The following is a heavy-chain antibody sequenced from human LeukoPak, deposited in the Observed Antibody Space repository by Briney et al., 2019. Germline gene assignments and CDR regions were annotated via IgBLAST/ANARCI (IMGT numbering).Heavy chain of an antibody. CDR2: ISYDGSDK. J-gene: IGHJ4*02. CDR1: GFTFSIFG. V-gene: IGHV3-30*18. CDR3: AKKFVKQQLTSFDY. D-gene: IGHD6-13*01. Sequence: GGSLRLSCAASGFTFSIFGMHWVRQAPGKGPEWVALISYDGSDKYYADSVKGRFTISRDNSKNTLYLQMNSLRAEDTAVYYCAKKFVKQQLTSFDYWGQGTLVTVSS.